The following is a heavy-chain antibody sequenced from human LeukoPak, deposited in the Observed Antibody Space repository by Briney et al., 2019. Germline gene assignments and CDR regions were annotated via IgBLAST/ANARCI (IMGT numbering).Heavy chain of an antibody. CDR3: AATIYSSDWYVY. CDR2: INEDGNGK. D-gene: IGHD6-19*01. CDR1: GFIFNGYW. V-gene: IGHV3-7*01. Sequence: GGSLRLSCAASGFIFNGYWMTWVRQAPGKGLEWVANINEDGNGKYYVDSVKGRFTISRDNAKNSLYLQMNSLRVEDTAVYYCAATIYSSDWYVYWGQGTLVTVSS. J-gene: IGHJ4*02.